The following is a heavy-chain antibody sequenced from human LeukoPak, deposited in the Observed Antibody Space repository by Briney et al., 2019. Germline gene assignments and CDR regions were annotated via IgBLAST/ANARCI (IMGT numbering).Heavy chain of an antibody. J-gene: IGHJ3*01. Sequence: GGSLRLSCAASGFTFSDYYMSWIRQAPGKGLEWVSSISGGSSDIYYADSVKGRFTISRDNTKNSLYLLMNSLRAEDTAVYYCAADSSGYYEAFDLWGQGTVVTVSS. V-gene: IGHV3-11*06. D-gene: IGHD3-22*01. CDR3: AADSSGYYEAFDL. CDR2: ISGGSSDI. CDR1: GFTFSDYY.